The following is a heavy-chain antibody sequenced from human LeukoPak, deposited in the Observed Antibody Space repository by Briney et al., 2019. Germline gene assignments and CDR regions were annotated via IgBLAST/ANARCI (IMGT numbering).Heavy chain of an antibody. CDR2: ISWNSGSI. D-gene: IGHD3-10*01. J-gene: IGHJ4*02. V-gene: IGHV3-9*01. CDR1: GFTFDDYA. Sequence: PGGSLRLSCAASGFTFDDYAMHWVRQAPGKGLEWVSGISWNSGSIGYADSVKGRFTISRDNAKNSLYLQMNSLRAEDTALYYCAKDRRGSAETLDYWGQGTLVTVSS. CDR3: AKDRRGSAETLDY.